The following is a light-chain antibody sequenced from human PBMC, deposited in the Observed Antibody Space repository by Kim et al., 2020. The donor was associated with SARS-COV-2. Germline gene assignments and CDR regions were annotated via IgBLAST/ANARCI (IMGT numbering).Light chain of an antibody. Sequence: FSPGERSTLSCRASQSISTYLAWYQHKPGQAPRLLIYDASNRATGIPARFSGSGSGTDFILTISSLEPEDFAVYYCQQRSNWPLAFGQGTRLEIK. V-gene: IGKV3-11*01. CDR3: QQRSNWPLA. CDR1: QSISTY. J-gene: IGKJ5*01. CDR2: DAS.